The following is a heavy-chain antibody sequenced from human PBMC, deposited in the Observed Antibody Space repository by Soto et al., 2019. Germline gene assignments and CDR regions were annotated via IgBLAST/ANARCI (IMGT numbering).Heavy chain of an antibody. V-gene: IGHV4-31*03. Sequence: QVQLQESGPGLVKPSQTLSLTCTVSGGSISSGGYYWSWIRQHPGKGLEWIGYIYYSGSTYYNPSLKSRVTISVDTSKNQFSLKLSSVTAADTAVYYCARVVPAAGRWLATIFDYWGQGTLVTVSS. J-gene: IGHJ4*02. CDR1: GGSISSGGYY. CDR2: IYYSGST. CDR3: ARVVPAAGRWLATIFDY. D-gene: IGHD2-2*01.